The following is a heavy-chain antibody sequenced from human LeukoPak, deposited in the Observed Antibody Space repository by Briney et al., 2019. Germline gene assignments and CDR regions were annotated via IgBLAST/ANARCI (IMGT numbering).Heavy chain of an antibody. D-gene: IGHD5-12*01. J-gene: IGHJ3*02. V-gene: IGHV3-7*01. CDR3: ARVNPLVAPGAFDI. CDR2: IKQDGSEK. CDR1: GFTFSSYW. Sequence: GGSLRLSCAASGFTFSSYWMHWVRQAPGKGLEWVANIKQDGSEKYYVDSVKGRFTISRDNAKKSLYLQMNSLRVEDTAVYYCARVNPLVAPGAFDIWGQGTMVAVSS.